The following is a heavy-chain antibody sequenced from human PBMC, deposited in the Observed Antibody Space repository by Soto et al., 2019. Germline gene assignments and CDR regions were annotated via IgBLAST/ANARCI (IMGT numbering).Heavy chain of an antibody. CDR2: ISGSGVST. CDR1: GFTFSSYA. V-gene: IGHV3-23*01. CDR3: AKDRTYYSGSYYFDY. Sequence: EVQLLESGGGLVQPGGSLRLSCAASGFTFSSYAMSWVRQAPGKGLEWVSAISGSGVSTYYADSVKGRFTISRDNSKNTLYLQMNSLRAEDTAVYYCAKDRTYYSGSYYFDYWGQGTLVTVSS. D-gene: IGHD1-26*01. J-gene: IGHJ4*02.